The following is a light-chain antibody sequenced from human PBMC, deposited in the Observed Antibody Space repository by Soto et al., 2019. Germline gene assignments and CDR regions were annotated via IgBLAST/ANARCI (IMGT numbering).Light chain of an antibody. CDR1: QSVGSNY. J-gene: IGKJ5*01. Sequence: EFVLTQSPXTLSLSPXXXAXLSXXXSQSVGSNYLAWYQQKPGQAPRLLIYGASSRATGIADRFSGSGSGTDFTLTISRLEPEDFALYYCQQYGYSPITFGQGTRLEI. CDR2: GAS. V-gene: IGKV3-20*01. CDR3: QQYGYSPIT.